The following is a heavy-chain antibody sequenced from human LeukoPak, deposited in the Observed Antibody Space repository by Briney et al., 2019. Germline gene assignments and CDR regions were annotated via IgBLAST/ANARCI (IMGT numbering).Heavy chain of an antibody. J-gene: IGHJ3*02. CDR3: ARVGRGNYAFDI. CDR2: IYYSGST. CDR1: GGSISSSSYY. V-gene: IGHV4-39*07. D-gene: IGHD3-22*01. Sequence: SETLSLTCTVSGGSISSSSYYWGWIRQPPGKGLEWIGSIYYSGSTYYNPSLKSRVTISVDTSKNQFSLKLSSVTAADTAVYYCARVGRGNYAFDIWGQGTMVTVSS.